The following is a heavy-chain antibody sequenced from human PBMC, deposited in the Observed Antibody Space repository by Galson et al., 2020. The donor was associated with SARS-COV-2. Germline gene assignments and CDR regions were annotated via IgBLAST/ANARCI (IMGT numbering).Heavy chain of an antibody. D-gene: IGHD2-15*01. CDR2: TSGSGVST. Sequence: GESLKISCAASGFTFDNYAMNWVRQAPGKGLEWVSGTSGSGVSTYYADSVKGRFTISRDNSKNTLYLQINSLRAEDTAVYYCAKDLRVLLPRGFDYWGQGTLVTVSS. J-gene: IGHJ4*02. CDR3: AKDLRVLLPRGFDY. V-gene: IGHV3-23*01. CDR1: GFTFDNYA.